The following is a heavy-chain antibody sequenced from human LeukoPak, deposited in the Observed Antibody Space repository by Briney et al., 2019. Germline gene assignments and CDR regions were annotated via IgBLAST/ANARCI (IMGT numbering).Heavy chain of an antibody. D-gene: IGHD2-21*02. V-gene: IGHV1-69*10. CDR3: ARPLPYCGGDCYSLDY. J-gene: IGHJ4*02. CDR1: GGTFSSYA. Sequence: VKVSCKASGGTFSSYAISWVRQAPGHGLEWMGRIIPIFGIANYAQKFQGRVTITADKSTSTAYMELSSLRSEDTAVYYCARPLPYCGGDCYSLDYWGQGTLVTVSS. CDR2: IIPIFGIA.